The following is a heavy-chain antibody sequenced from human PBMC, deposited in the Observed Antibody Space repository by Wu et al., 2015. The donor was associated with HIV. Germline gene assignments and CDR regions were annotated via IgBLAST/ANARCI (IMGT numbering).Heavy chain of an antibody. V-gene: IGHV1-69*05. Sequence: QVQLVQSGAEVKKPGSSVKVSCKASGDTVSNYAINWVRQAPGQGLEWMGGIIPLFGTATYAQKFQARVTITSDESARTSYMELSGLRSDDTAVYYCAREQRTWGGSNDAFDIWGQGTMVTVSS. D-gene: IGHD3-3*01. J-gene: IGHJ3*02. CDR2: IIPLFGTA. CDR3: AREQRTWGGSNDAFDI. CDR1: GDTVSNYA.